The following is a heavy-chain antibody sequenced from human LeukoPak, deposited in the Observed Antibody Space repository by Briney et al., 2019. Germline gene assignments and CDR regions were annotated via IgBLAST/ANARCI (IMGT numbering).Heavy chain of an antibody. CDR1: GFTFSNYA. CDR3: AKDLVAAGIPY. D-gene: IGHD5-12*01. Sequence: GGSLRLSCAASGFTFSNYAMGWVRQAPGKGLEWVSVISGNGGGTYYADSVKGRFTISRDNSKNTLYLQMNSLRAEDTAVYYCAKDLVAAGIPYWGQGTLVTVSS. J-gene: IGHJ4*02. V-gene: IGHV3-23*01. CDR2: ISGNGGGT.